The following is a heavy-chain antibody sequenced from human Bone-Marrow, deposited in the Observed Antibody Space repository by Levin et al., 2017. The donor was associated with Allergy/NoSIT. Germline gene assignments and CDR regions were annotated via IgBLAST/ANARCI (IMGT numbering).Heavy chain of an antibody. V-gene: IGHV4-34*01. D-gene: IGHD2-15*01. CDR2: INHSGIT. J-gene: IGHJ6*02. Sequence: SQTLSLTCGVDGSSLRPYYWTWIRQAPGKGLEWIGEINHSGITTFNPSLKSRATISRDTSRKHILLRLTSVTAADTAVYYCARGEVGVVVVGVTAEGVESRSYTYLDVWGQGTTVTVS. CDR3: ARGEVGVVVVGVTAEGVESRSYTYLDV. CDR1: GSSLRPYY.